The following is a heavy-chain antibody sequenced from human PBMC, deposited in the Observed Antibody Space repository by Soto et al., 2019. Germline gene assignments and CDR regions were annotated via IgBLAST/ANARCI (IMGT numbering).Heavy chain of an antibody. CDR2: I. J-gene: IGHJ4*02. CDR3: TTGDF. V-gene: IGHV3-15*01. Sequence: IDYAAPVKGRFTISRDEYENTVSLQMNSLKAEDTALYYCTTGDFWGQGILVTVSS.